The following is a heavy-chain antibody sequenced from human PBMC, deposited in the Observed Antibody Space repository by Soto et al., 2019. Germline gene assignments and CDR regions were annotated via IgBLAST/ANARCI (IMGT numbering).Heavy chain of an antibody. CDR2: ISGSSSYI. Sequence: VGSLRLSCASSVFTFSSYSMNCVRHSPGKWLEWVSSISGSSSYIYYADSVKGRFTISRDNAKNSMYLQMNSLRAEDTAVYYCARDFLAVVCLFECWGQRTLVSV. J-gene: IGHJ4*01. V-gene: IGHV3-21*01. CDR3: ARDFLAVVCLFEC. CDR1: VFTFSSYS. D-gene: IGHD2-15*01.